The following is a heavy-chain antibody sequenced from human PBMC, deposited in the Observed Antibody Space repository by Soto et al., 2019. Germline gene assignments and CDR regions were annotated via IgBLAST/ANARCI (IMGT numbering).Heavy chain of an antibody. CDR3: ENSYWPVGNY. D-gene: IGHD2-8*02. CDR1: EFTFSTYW. Sequence: PGGSLRLSCAASEFTFSTYWMHWVRQAPGKGLVWVSRIKSDGSGISYADSVKGRFTISRDYAKNTLYLQMNSLRADDTAVYYCENSYWPVGNYWGQGMPVTVSS. CDR2: IKSDGSGI. J-gene: IGHJ4*02. V-gene: IGHV3-74*01.